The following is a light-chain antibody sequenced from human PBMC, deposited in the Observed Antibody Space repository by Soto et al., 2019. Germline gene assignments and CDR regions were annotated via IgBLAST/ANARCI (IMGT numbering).Light chain of an antibody. CDR2: DAS. J-gene: IGKJ2*01. CDR1: QSVSSY. CDR3: QQRSNWPPYT. V-gene: IGKV3-11*01. Sequence: EIVLTQSPATLSLSPGERATLSCRASQSVSSYLAWYQQKPGQAPRLLIYDASNRATGIPARFSGSGSGTDFTLNISGLEPEDFAVYYCQQRSNWPPYTFGQGTKLETK.